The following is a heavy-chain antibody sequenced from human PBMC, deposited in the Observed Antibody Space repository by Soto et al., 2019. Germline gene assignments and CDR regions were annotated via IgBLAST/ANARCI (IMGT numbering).Heavy chain of an antibody. J-gene: IGHJ3*01. D-gene: IGHD3-22*01. V-gene: IGHV1-69*17. Sequence: QVQLVQSGAEVKKPGSSVKVSCKTSGGTLKNQAITWVRQAPGQGLEWMGGFLPPFNITNYAEKFQGRLTNSPGQATGTSHMEAGRPTISQTGRLLRGKSNPPRIVFAFEVWGQGTMVTVSS. CDR1: GGTLKNQA. CDR3: GKSNPPRIVFAFEV. CDR2: FLPPFNIT.